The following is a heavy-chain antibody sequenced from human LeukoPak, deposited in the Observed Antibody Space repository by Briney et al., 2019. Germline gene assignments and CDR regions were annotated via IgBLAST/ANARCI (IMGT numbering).Heavy chain of an antibody. D-gene: IGHD3-9*01. V-gene: IGHV1-24*01. CDR1: GYTLTELS. CDR2: FDPEDGET. CDR3: ATSHVLRYFDWLNY. J-gene: IGHJ4*02. Sequence: ASVKVSCTVSGYTLTELSMHWVRQAPGKGLEWMGGFDPEDGETIYAQKFQGRVTMTEDTSTDTAYMELSSLRSEDTAVYYCATSHVLRYFDWLNYWGQGTLVTVSS.